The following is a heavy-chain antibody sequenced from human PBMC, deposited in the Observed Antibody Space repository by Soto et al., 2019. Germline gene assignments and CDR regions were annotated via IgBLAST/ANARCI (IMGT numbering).Heavy chain of an antibody. D-gene: IGHD1-26*01. CDR2: INPNSGGT. CDR1: GYTFTGYY. Sequence: ASVKVSCKASGYTFTGYYMHWVRQAPGQGLEWMGWINPNSGGTNYAQKFQGWVTMTRDTSISTAYMELSRLRSDDTAVYYCAREGAGYYYYGMDVWGQGTTVTVSS. CDR3: AREGAGYYYYGMDV. V-gene: IGHV1-2*04. J-gene: IGHJ6*02.